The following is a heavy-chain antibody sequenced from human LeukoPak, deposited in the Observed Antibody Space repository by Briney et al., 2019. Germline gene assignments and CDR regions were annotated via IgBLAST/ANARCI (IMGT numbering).Heavy chain of an antibody. CDR3: AKEPDSSGHNVY. CDR2: ISYDGSNK. J-gene: IGHJ4*02. V-gene: IGHV3-30*18. D-gene: IGHD3-22*01. Sequence: PGGSLRLSCAASGFTFSSYGMHWVRQAPGKGLEWVAVISYDGSNKYYADSVKGRFTISRDNSKNTLYLQMNSLRAEDTAVYYCAKEPDSSGHNVYWGQGTLVTVSS. CDR1: GFTFSSYG.